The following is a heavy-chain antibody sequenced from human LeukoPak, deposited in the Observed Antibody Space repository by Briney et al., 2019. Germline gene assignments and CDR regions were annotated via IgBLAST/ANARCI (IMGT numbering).Heavy chain of an antibody. V-gene: IGHV4-4*07. Sequence: SETLSLTCPVSGGSISSYYWSWIRQPAGKGLEWIGRIYTSGSTNYNPSLKSRVTMSVDTSKNQFSLKLTSVTAADTAVYYFARYRYGSGSYYKSWFDPWGQGTLVTVSS. CDR2: IYTSGST. D-gene: IGHD3-10*01. J-gene: IGHJ5*02. CDR3: ARYRYGSGSYYKSWFDP. CDR1: GGSISSYY.